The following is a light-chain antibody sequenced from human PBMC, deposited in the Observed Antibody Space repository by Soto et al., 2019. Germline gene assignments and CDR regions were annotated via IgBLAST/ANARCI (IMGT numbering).Light chain of an antibody. CDR3: GTWDSSLSAL. J-gene: IGLJ1*01. CDR1: SSNIGNNY. Sequence: QSVLTQPPSVSAAPGQKVTISCSGSSSNIGNNYVSWYQHLPGTAPKLLIYENNKRPSGIPDRFSGSKSGTSATLGITGLQTGDEADYYCGTWDSSLSALFGTGTKVTVL. V-gene: IGLV1-51*02. CDR2: ENN.